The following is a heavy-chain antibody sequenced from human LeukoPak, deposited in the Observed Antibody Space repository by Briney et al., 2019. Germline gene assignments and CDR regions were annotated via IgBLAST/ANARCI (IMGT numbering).Heavy chain of an antibody. D-gene: IGHD6-25*01. CDR2: IYYSGST. Sequence: SETLSLTCTVSGGSISSYYWSWIRQPPGKGLEWIGYIYYSGSTNYNPSLKSRVTISVDTSKNQFSLKLSSVTAADTAVYYCARGGSGFDYWGQGTLVTVSS. J-gene: IGHJ4*02. CDR3: ARGGSGFDY. CDR1: GGSISSYY. V-gene: IGHV4-59*01.